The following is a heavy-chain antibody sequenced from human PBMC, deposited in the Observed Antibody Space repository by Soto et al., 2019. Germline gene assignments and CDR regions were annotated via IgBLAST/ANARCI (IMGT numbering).Heavy chain of an antibody. CDR2: IYYSGST. J-gene: IGHJ4*02. D-gene: IGHD5-12*01. CDR1: GGSISSYY. V-gene: IGHV4-59*01. CDR3: ARVSGYSGYDLDPYHFDY. Sequence: SETLSLTCTVSGGSISSYYWIFSGQPPVKGLEWIVYIYYSGSTNYNPSLKSRVTISVDTSKNQFSLKLSSVTAADTAVYYCARVSGYSGYDLDPYHFDYWGQGTLVTVSS.